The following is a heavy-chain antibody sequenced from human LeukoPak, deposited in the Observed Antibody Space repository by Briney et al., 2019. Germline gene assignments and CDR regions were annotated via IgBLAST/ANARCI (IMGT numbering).Heavy chain of an antibody. V-gene: IGHV3-23*01. J-gene: IGHJ4*02. CDR1: GFTFSSSA. CDR3: ARGVRIAVAGYIDY. CDR2: ISGSGGST. Sequence: GGSLRLSCAASGFTFSSSAMSWVRQAPGKGLEWVSAISGSGGSTYYADSVKGRFTISRDNSKNTLYLQMNSLRAEDTAVYYCARGVRIAVAGYIDYWGQGTLVTVSS. D-gene: IGHD6-19*01.